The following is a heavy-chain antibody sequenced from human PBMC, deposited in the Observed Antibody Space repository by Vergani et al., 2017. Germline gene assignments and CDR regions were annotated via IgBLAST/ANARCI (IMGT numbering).Heavy chain of an antibody. CDR2: ISGSGGST. D-gene: IGHD2-15*01. CDR1: GFTFSSYA. CDR3: AKDQRYCSGGSCYSDY. Sequence: EVQLLESGGGLVQPGGSLRLSCAASGFTFSSYAMSWVRQAPGKGLEWVSAISGSGGSTYYADSVKGRFTISRDNSKNTLYLQMNSLRAEDTAVYYCAKDQRYCSGGSCYSDYWGQGTLVTVSS. J-gene: IGHJ4*02. V-gene: IGHV3-23*01.